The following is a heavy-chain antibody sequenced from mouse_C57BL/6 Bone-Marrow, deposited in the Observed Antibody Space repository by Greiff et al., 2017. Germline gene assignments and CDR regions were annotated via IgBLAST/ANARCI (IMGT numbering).Heavy chain of an antibody. V-gene: IGHV1-22*01. CDR2: INPNNGGT. CDR3: ARDGYYGMDY. CDR1: GYTFTDYN. Sequence: VQLQQSGPELVKPGASAKMSCKASGYTFTDYNMHWVKQSHGKSLEWIGYINPNNGGTSYNQKFKGKATMTVNKSSSTAYMELRSLTSEDSAVYYCARDGYYGMDYWGQGTSVTVSS. J-gene: IGHJ4*01. D-gene: IGHD2-3*01.